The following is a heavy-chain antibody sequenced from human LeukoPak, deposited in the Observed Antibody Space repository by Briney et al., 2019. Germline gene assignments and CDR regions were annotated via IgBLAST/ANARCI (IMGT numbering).Heavy chain of an antibody. Sequence: PSETLSLTCTVSGGSIRTGDHYWTWLRQSPGKGLEWLGYIYYTGITFYNPSLESRIALSLDTSKNQFSLRLTSVTAADTAVYYCARHDSSKYFDLWGRGALVIVSS. CDR1: GGSIRTGDHY. CDR2: IYYTGIT. D-gene: IGHD4-11*01. V-gene: IGHV4-30-4*01. J-gene: IGHJ2*01. CDR3: ARHDSSKYFDL.